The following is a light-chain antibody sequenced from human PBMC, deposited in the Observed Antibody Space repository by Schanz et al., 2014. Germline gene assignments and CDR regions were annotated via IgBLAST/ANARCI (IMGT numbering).Light chain of an antibody. Sequence: QSALTQPASVSGSPGQSITISCTGTSSDVGGYNYVSWYQQHPGKAPKLMIYDVSNRPSGVSNRFSGSKSGNMASLTISGLQAEDEADYYCSSYTSSRLGVFGGGTKLTVL. CDR3: SSYTSSRLGV. J-gene: IGLJ2*01. V-gene: IGLV2-14*03. CDR2: DVS. CDR1: SSDVGGYNY.